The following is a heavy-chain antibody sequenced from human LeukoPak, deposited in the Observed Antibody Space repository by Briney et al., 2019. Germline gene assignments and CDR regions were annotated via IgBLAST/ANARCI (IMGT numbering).Heavy chain of an antibody. Sequence: GGSLRLSCAASGFTVSSNYMSWVRQAPGKGLEWVSVIYSGGSTYYAGSVKGRFTISRDNSKNTLYLQMNSLRAEDTAVYYCARDSRRSFDYWGQGTLVTVSS. CDR1: GFTVSSNY. V-gene: IGHV3-53*01. CDR3: ARDSRRSFDY. CDR2: IYSGGST. J-gene: IGHJ4*02.